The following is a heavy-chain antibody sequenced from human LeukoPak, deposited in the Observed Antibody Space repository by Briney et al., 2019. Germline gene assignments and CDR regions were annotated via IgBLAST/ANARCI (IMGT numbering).Heavy chain of an antibody. CDR2: ISSSGLTI. CDR3: AHVGFYYDSSGYYD. D-gene: IGHD3-22*01. CDR1: GFSFSDHY. V-gene: IGHV3-11*01. Sequence: GGSLRLTCAASGFSFSDHYMSWIRQAPGKGLEWVSYISSSGLTIYYADSVKGRFTISRDIATNSLYLLMNSLRAEDTAVYYCAHVGFYYDSSGYYDWGQGTLVTVSS. J-gene: IGHJ4*02.